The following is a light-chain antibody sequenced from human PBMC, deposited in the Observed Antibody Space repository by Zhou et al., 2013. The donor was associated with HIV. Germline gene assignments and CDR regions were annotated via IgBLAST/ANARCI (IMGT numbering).Light chain of an antibody. V-gene: IGKV1-39*01. CDR3: QQSYSAPPFS. CDR2: SAS. CDR1: QTISSN. J-gene: IGKJ3*01. Sequence: DIQMTQSPSSLSASVGDRVTITCRASQTISSNLNWYQQKPGKAPNLLIYSASSLQSGVPSRFSGSGSGTDFTLTINSLQPEDFATYYCQQSYSAPPFSFGPGTKVDIK.